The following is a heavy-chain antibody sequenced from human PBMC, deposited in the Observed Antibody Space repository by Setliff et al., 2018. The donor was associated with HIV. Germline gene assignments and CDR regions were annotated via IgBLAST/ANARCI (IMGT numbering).Heavy chain of an antibody. V-gene: IGHV4-39*07. CDR1: GGSTSSSSYY. CDR3: ARGQYNSGYYGEPSSYYFDS. D-gene: IGHD5-12*01. CDR2: VYYSGST. Sequence: PSETLSLTCSVSGGSTSSSSYYWAWVRQPPGKGPEWIGSVYYSGSTHYNPSLKSRVTISVDTSKSQLSLWLSSVTAADTATYYCARGQYNSGYYGEPSSYYFDSWDQGTLVTVSS. J-gene: IGHJ4*02.